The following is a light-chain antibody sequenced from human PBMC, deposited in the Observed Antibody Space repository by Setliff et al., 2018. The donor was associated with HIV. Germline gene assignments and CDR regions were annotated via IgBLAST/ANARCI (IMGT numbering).Light chain of an antibody. CDR2: DVS. J-gene: IGLJ1*01. CDR1: SSDIGAYNY. Sequence: QSVLTQPASVSGSPGQSITISCTGTSSDIGAYNYVSWYQQHPGKAPKVMIYDVSKRPSGVSHRFSGSKSGDTASLTISGLQAEDEADYYCSSYAGSSILYVFGTGTRSPS. CDR3: SSYAGSSILYV. V-gene: IGLV2-23*02.